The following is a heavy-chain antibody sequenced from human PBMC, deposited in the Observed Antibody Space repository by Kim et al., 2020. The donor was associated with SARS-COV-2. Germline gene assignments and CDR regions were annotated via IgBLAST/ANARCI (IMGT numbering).Heavy chain of an antibody. Sequence: KYYADSVRGRFTISRDNSKNTLNLQMNTLRAEDTALYYCATPLGEFFGMDIWGQGTTVTVSS. D-gene: IGHD3-10*01. CDR2: K. CDR3: ATPLGEFFGMDI. J-gene: IGHJ6*02. V-gene: IGHV3-30*01.